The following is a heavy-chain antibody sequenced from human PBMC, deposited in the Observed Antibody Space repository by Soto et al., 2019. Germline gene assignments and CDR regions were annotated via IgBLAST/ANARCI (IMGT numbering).Heavy chain of an antibody. V-gene: IGHV3-33*01. CDR3: AREPFEYSSSDAFDI. D-gene: IGHD6-6*01. CDR2: IWYDGSNK. Sequence: PGGSLRLSCAASGFTFSSYGMHWVRQAPGKGLEWVAVIWYDGSNKYYADSVKGRFTISRDNSKNTLYLQMNSLRAEDTAVYYCAREPFEYSSSDAFDIWGQGTMVTVSS. CDR1: GFTFSSYG. J-gene: IGHJ3*02.